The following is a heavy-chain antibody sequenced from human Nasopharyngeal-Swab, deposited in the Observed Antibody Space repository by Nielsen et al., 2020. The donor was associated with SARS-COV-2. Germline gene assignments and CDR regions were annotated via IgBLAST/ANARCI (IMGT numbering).Heavy chain of an antibody. J-gene: IGHJ6*02. CDR2: ISAYNGNT. D-gene: IGHD3-10*01. Sequence: ASVKVSCKASGYTFTSYDISWVRQAPGQGLEWMGWISAYNGNTNYAQKLQGRVTMTTDTSTSTAYMELRSLRSDDTAVYYCAREGEPGGFFYYGMDVWGQGTTVTVSS. CDR3: AREGEPGGFFYYGMDV. CDR1: GYTFTSYD. V-gene: IGHV1-18*01.